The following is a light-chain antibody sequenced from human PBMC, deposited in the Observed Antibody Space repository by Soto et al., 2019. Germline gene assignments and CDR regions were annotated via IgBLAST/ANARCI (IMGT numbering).Light chain of an antibody. V-gene: IGKV1-33*01. CDR3: QQYENMPLT. Sequence: DIQMTQSPSSLSASVGDRVTITCQASQDIRNSLNWYQQKPGKAPNLLIFDASDLETGVPSRFSGSGSGTDFSFTISSLQPEDIATYYCQQYENMPLTFGGGTKVEIK. CDR2: DAS. J-gene: IGKJ4*01. CDR1: QDIRNS.